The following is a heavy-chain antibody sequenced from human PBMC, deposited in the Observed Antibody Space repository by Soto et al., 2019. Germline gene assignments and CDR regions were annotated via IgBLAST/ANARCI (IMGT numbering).Heavy chain of an antibody. J-gene: IGHJ3*02. CDR1: GFTLSSYS. V-gene: IGHV3-48*02. Sequence: PGGSLRLSCAASGFTLSSYSMNWVRQAPGRGLDWVSYISRTSSAIYYADSVKGRFTISRDNANNFLFLQMNSLRDEDTALYYCAKDKGIAVAGPPFFDAFDIWGQGTTVTVSS. CDR2: ISRTSSAI. D-gene: IGHD6-19*01. CDR3: AKDKGIAVAGPPFFDAFDI.